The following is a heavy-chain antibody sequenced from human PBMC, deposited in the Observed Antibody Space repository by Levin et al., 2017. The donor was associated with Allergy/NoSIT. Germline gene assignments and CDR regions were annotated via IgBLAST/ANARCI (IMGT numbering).Heavy chain of an antibody. V-gene: IGHV3-49*04. Sequence: GGSLRLSCTGSGFTFGDYAMSWVRQAPGKGLEWVGFIRNKAHGGTTEYAASVKGRLTISRDDSKSIAYLQMNSLKTEDTAVYFCARGGPPNYDYNWGSYRDGYFDYWGQGTLVTVSA. J-gene: IGHJ4*02. CDR2: IRNKAHGGTT. CDR1: GFTFGDYA. D-gene: IGHD3-16*02. CDR3: ARGGPPNYDYNWGSYRDGYFDY.